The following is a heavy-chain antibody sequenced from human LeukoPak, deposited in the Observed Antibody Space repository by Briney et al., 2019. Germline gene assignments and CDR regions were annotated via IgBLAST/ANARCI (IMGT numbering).Heavy chain of an antibody. Sequence: SETLSLTCTVSGGSISSSVYYWGWIRQPPGKGLEWIGTIYYSGSTYYNPSLKSRVTISVDTSKNQSSLKLRSVTAADTAVYYCARDGIATAMVGRIYYYYMDVWGKGTTVTVSS. CDR1: GGSISSSVYY. CDR3: ARDGIATAMVGRIYYYYMDV. CDR2: IYYSGST. D-gene: IGHD5-18*01. J-gene: IGHJ6*03. V-gene: IGHV4-39*07.